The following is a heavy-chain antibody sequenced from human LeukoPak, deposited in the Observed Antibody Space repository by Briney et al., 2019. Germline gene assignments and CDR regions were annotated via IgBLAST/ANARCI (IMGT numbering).Heavy chain of an antibody. CDR2: IYYSGST. CDR3: ARAAAGGAPFDY. J-gene: IGHJ4*02. Sequence: SETLSLTCTVSGGSISSGDYYWSWIRQPPGKGLEWIGYIYYSGSTYYNPSLKSRVTISVDTSKNQFSLKLSSVTAADTAVYYCARAAAGGAPFDYWGQGTLVTVSS. CDR1: GGSISSGDYY. D-gene: IGHD6-13*01. V-gene: IGHV4-30-4*01.